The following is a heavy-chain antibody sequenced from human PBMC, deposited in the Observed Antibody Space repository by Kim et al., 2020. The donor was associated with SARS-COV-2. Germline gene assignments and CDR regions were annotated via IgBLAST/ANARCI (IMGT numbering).Heavy chain of an antibody. CDR1: GYTFTSYA. V-gene: IGHV1-3*01. CDR3: ARNDILTGYYPFDY. Sequence: ASVKVSCKASGYTFTSYAMHWVRQAPGQRLEWMGWINAGNGNTKYSQKFQGRVTITRDTSASTAYMELSSLRSEDTAVYYCARNDILTGYYPFDYLGQGTLVTVSS. D-gene: IGHD3-9*01. CDR2: INAGNGNT. J-gene: IGHJ4*02.